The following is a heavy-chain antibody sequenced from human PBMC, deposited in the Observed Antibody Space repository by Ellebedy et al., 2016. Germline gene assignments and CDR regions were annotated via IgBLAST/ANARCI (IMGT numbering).Heavy chain of an antibody. CDR2: INHSGST. V-gene: IGHV4-34*01. Sequence: SETLSLTCAVYGGSFSGYYWSWIRQPPGKGLEWIGEINHSGSTYYNPSLKSRVTISVDRSKNQFSLKLSSVTAADTAVYYCARGVLRFLEWGPYYDAFDIWGQGTMVTVSP. CDR3: ARGVLRFLEWGPYYDAFDI. CDR1: GGSFSGYY. J-gene: IGHJ3*02. D-gene: IGHD3-3*01.